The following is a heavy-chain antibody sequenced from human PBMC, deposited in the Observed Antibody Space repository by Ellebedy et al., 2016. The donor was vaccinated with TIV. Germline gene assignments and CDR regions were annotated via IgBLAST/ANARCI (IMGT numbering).Heavy chain of an antibody. D-gene: IGHD6-13*01. V-gene: IGHV4-59*08. Sequence: SETLSLTCTVSGGYISSNFWGWIRQPPGKGLEWIGYAYYNGSTNYSPSLKSRVTISVDTSKNQFSLKLSSVTAADTAVYYCARSFFDLSSWYSDYYYGMDVWGQGTTVTVSS. CDR1: GGYISSNF. CDR3: ARSFFDLSSWYSDYYYGMDV. CDR2: AYYNGST. J-gene: IGHJ6*02.